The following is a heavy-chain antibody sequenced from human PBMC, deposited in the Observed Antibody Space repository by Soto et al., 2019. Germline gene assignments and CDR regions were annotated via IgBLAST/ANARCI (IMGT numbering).Heavy chain of an antibody. J-gene: IGHJ3*02. V-gene: IGHV1-46*03. CDR1: GYTFTSYY. CDR2: INPSGGST. Sequence: QVQLVQSGAEVKKPGASVKVSCKASGYTFTSYYMHWVRQAPGQGLEWMGIINPSGGSTSYAQKFQGRVTMTRDTSTSTVYMELSSLRSEDAAVYYCARARELAAFDIWGQGTMVTVSS. D-gene: IGHD1-26*01. CDR3: ARARELAAFDI.